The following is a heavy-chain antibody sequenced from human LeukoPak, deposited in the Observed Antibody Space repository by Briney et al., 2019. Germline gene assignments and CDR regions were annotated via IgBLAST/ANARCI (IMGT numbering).Heavy chain of an antibody. D-gene: IGHD3-22*01. CDR3: AKDYYDSSGYYLFDY. J-gene: IGHJ4*02. CDR2: ISGSGGST. CDR1: GFTFSSYA. Sequence: PGGSLRLSCAASGFTFSSYAMSWVHQAPGKGLEWVSAISGSGGSTYYADSVKGRFTISRDNSKNTLYLQMNSLRAEDTAVYYCAKDYYDSSGYYLFDYWGQGTLVTVSS. V-gene: IGHV3-23*01.